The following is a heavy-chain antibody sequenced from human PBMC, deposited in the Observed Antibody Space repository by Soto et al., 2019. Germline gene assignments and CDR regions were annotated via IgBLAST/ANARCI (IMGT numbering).Heavy chain of an antibody. Sequence: ASVKVSCKASGGTFSSYTISWVRQAPGQGLEWMGRIIPILGIANYAQKFQGRVTITADKSTSTAYMELSSLRSEDTAVYYCARDGTYGGFDYWGQGTLVTVSS. CDR2: IIPILGIA. CDR3: ARDGTYGGFDY. V-gene: IGHV1-69*04. CDR1: GGTFSSYT. D-gene: IGHD3-16*01. J-gene: IGHJ4*02.